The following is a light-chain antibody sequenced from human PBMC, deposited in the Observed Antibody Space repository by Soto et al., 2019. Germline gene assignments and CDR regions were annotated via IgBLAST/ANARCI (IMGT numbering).Light chain of an antibody. V-gene: IGKV1-5*01. CDR2: DAS. CDR1: QTISGW. CDR3: QQYNSYSPWT. Sequence: DIQMTQSPSTLSASVLDTVTITFLASQTISGWLAWYQQRPGKAPNLLIFDASTLESGVPSRFSGSGSGTTLTLTISSLQPDDFATYYCQQYNSYSPWTFGQGTKVDIK. J-gene: IGKJ1*01.